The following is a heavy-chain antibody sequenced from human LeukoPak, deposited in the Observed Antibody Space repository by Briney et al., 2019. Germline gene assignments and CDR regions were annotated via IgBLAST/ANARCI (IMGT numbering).Heavy chain of an antibody. CDR2: IYPGDSDT. V-gene: IGHV5-51*01. J-gene: IGHJ4*02. D-gene: IGHD5-24*01. CDR1: GYSFTSYW. Sequence: GESLQISCKGPGYSFTSYWIGWVRQMPGKGLEWMGIIYPGDSDTRYSPSFQGQVTISADKSISTAYLQWSSLKASDTAMYYCARRVEMATIDYWGQGTLVTVSS. CDR3: ARRVEMATIDY.